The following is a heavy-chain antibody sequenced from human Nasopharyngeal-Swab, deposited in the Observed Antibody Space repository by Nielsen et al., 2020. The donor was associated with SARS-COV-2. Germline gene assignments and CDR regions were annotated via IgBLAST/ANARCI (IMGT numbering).Heavy chain of an antibody. D-gene: IGHD1-26*01. Sequence: SETLSLTCAVSGGSVSGYYWSGIRQPPGDRLEWIGYINTIGVTKYNPSLNSRVSMSVDATRNQLSLNLWSMTAADTAMYFCARISLPQIVGATNPVDYWGQGTLVTVSA. CDR2: INTIGVT. V-gene: IGHV4-59*02. CDR1: GGSVSGYY. J-gene: IGHJ4*02. CDR3: ARISLPQIVGATNPVDY.